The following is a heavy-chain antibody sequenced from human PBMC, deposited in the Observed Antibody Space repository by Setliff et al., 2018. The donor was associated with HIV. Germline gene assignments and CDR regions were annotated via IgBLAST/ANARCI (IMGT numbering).Heavy chain of an antibody. CDR1: GYSFTSYW. J-gene: IGHJ3*02. CDR3: ATRLNFGASDAFDI. D-gene: IGHD3-10*01. Sequence: GESLKISCKDSGYSFTSYWIAWVRQMPGKGLEWMGIIHPGDSDTRYSPSFQGQVTISADKSISTAYLQWSSLRASDTAMYYCATRLNFGASDAFDIWGQGTMVTVSS. V-gene: IGHV5-51*01. CDR2: IHPGDSDT.